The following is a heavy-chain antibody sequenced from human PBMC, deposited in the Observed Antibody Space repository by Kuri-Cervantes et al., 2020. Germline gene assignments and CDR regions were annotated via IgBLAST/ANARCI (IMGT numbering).Heavy chain of an antibody. CDR1: GFTFSSYG. J-gene: IGHJ4*02. CDR3: VRDPGYDILTGYLFDY. V-gene: IGHV3-33*01. Sequence: GESLKISCAASGFTFSSYGMHWVRQAPGKGLEWVAVIWYDGSNKYYADSVKGRFTISRDNSKNTLYLQMNSLRAEDTAVYYCVRDPGYDILTGYLFDYWGQGTLVTVSS. D-gene: IGHD3-9*01. CDR2: IWYDGSNK.